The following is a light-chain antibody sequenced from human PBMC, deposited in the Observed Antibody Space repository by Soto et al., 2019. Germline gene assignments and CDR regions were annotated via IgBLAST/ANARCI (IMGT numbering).Light chain of an antibody. Sequence: QSDLTQPASVSGSPGQSITISCTGTSSDVGAYNYVSWYQQHPGNAPKVMIYEVTNRPSGVSNRFSGSKSGNTASLTISGLQAEDEADYYCSSYTTRKGVVFGGGTQLTVL. J-gene: IGLJ2*01. V-gene: IGLV2-14*01. CDR1: SSDVGAYNY. CDR2: EVT. CDR3: SSYTTRKGVV.